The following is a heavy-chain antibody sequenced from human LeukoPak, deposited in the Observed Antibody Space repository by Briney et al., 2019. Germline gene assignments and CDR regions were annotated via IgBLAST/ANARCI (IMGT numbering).Heavy chain of an antibody. Sequence: PGRSLRLSCAASGFTFDDYAMPWVRHAPGKGLEWVSGISWNSGSIGYADSVKGRFTISRDNAKNSLYLQMNSLRAEDTALYYCAKDIIGSGWNWFDHWGQGTLVTVSS. J-gene: IGHJ5*02. CDR2: ISWNSGSI. V-gene: IGHV3-9*01. CDR1: GFTFDDYA. D-gene: IGHD6-19*01. CDR3: AKDIIGSGWNWFDH.